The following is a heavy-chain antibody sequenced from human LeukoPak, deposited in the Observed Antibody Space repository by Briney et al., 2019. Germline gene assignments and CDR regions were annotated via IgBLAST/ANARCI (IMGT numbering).Heavy chain of an antibody. D-gene: IGHD2-15*01. CDR2: INHSGST. CDR3: ARHPFATPFDR. CDR1: GGSFSGYY. J-gene: IGHJ5*02. Sequence: SETLSLTCAVYGGSFSGYYWSWIRQPPGKGLEWIGEINHSGSTNYNPSLKSRVTISVDTSKNQLSLRLTSVTAADTAVYYCARHPFATPFDRWGRGTLVTVSS. V-gene: IGHV4-34*01.